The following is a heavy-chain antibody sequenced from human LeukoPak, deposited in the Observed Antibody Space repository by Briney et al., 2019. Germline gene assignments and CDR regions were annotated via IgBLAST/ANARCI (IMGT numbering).Heavy chain of an antibody. V-gene: IGHV4-61*02. J-gene: IGHJ4*02. CDR2: IYTSGST. CDR3: ARVDLRYCSGGSCPFDY. Sequence: KPSQTLSLTCTVSGGSISSGSYYWSWIRQPAGKGLEWIGRIYTSGSTSYNPSLKSRVTISVDTSKNQFSLKLSSVTAADTAVYYCARVDLRYCSGGSCPFDYWGQGTLVTVSS. D-gene: IGHD2-15*01. CDR1: GGSISSGSYY.